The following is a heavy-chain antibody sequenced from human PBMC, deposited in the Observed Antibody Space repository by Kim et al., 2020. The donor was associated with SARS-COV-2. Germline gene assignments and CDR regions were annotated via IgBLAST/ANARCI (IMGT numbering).Heavy chain of an antibody. CDR3: AKEGGVRDTAGY. J-gene: IGHJ4*02. Sequence: GGSLRLSCTASGFTFSSYTMNWVRQAPGKGLEWVSVITDSGSSTYYADSVKGRFIISRDNSKNTLYLQMNSLRAEDTAVYYCAKEGGVRDTAGYWGQGTL. CDR1: GFTFSSYT. CDR2: ITDSGSST. D-gene: IGHD5-18*01. V-gene: IGHV3-23*01.